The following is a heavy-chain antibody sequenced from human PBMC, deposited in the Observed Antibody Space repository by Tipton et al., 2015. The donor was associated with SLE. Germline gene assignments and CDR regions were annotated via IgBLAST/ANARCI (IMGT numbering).Heavy chain of an antibody. CDR1: GGSISSGNYS. V-gene: IGHV4-61*02. CDR3: ARGAARWFDP. J-gene: IGHJ5*02. CDR2: IYTSGST. Sequence: TLSLTCTVSGGSISSGNYSWNWIRQPAGKGLEWIGRIYTSGSTNYNPSLKSRVTISVDTSKNQFSLKLSSVTAADTAVYYCARGAARWFDPWGQGTLVTVSS. D-gene: IGHD6-13*01.